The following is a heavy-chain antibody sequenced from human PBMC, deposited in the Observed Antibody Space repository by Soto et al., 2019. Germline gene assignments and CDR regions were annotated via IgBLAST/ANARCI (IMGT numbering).Heavy chain of an antibody. V-gene: IGHV3-9*01. CDR2: ISWNVGSI. J-gene: IGHJ4*02. CDR3: AKGVAGWYYFDY. D-gene: IGHD3-3*01. CDR1: GFTVDDYA. Sequence: EVQLVESGGGLVQPGRYLRLSCAASGFTVDDYAMHWVRQAPGKGLEWVSGISWNVGSIAYADSVKGRFTISRDNAKNSLYLQMNSLRAEDTALYYCAKGVAGWYYFDYWGQGTRVTVSS.